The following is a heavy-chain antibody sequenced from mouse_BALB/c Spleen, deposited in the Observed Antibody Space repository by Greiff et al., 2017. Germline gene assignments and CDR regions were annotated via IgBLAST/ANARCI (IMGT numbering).Heavy chain of an antibody. CDR1: GFTFSSYG. V-gene: IGHV5-6-3*01. Sequence: EVKLMESGGGLVQPGGSLKLSCAASGFTFSSYGMSWVRQTPDKRLELVATINSNGGSTYYPDSVKGRFTISRDNAKNTLYLQMSSLKSEDTAMYYCARNYYAMDYWGQGTSVTVSS. CDR2: INSNGGST. CDR3: ARNYYAMDY. J-gene: IGHJ4*01.